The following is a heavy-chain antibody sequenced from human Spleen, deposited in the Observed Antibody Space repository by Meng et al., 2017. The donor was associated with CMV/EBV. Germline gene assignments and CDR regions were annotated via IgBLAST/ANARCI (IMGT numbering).Heavy chain of an antibody. J-gene: IGHJ6*02. CDR3: AREIGGAVVVPAAIIGMDV. CDR1: GYTFTSYG. CDR2: ISAYNGNT. D-gene: IGHD2-2*01. Sequence: ASVKVSCKASGYTFTSYGISWERQAPGQGLEWMGWISAYNGNTNYAQKLQGRVTMTTDTSTSTAYMELRSLRSDDTAVYYCAREIGGAVVVPAAIIGMDVWGQGTTVTVSS. V-gene: IGHV1-18*01.